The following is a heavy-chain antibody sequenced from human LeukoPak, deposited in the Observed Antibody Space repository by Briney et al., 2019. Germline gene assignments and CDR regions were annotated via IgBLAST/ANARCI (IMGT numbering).Heavy chain of an antibody. Sequence: GASVKVSCKASGGTFSSYAISWVRQAPGQGLEWMGGIIPIFGTANYAQKFQGRVTITTDESTSTAYMELSSLRSEDTAVYYCARGVFLVGSPYNAFDIWGQGTMVTVSS. V-gene: IGHV1-69*05. CDR3: ARGVFLVGSPYNAFDI. CDR2: IIPIFGTA. J-gene: IGHJ3*02. D-gene: IGHD3-10*01. CDR1: GGTFSSYA.